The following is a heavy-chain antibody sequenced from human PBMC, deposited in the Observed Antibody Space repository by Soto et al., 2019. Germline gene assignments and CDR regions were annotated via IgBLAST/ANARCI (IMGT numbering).Heavy chain of an antibody. V-gene: IGHV1-2*04. CDR1: GYTFTGYY. Sequence: ASVKVSCKASGYTFTGYYMHWVRQAPGQGLEWMGWINPNSGGTNYAQKFQGWVTMTRDTSISTAYMELSRLRSDDTDVYYCAREKDSSGYYYDGMDVWGQGTTVTVSS. J-gene: IGHJ6*01. D-gene: IGHD3-22*01. CDR2: INPNSGGT. CDR3: AREKDSSGYYYDGMDV.